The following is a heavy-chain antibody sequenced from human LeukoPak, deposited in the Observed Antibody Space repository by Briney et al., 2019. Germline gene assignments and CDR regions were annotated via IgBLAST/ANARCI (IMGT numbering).Heavy chain of an antibody. Sequence: ASVKVSCKASGYTFTSYGISWARQAPGQGLEWMGWISAYNGNTNYAQKLQGRVTMTTDTSTSTAYMELRSLRSDDTAVYYCARDPPRIVVVVAATNYYSMDVWGQGTTVTVSS. V-gene: IGHV1-18*01. D-gene: IGHD2-15*01. CDR3: ARDPPRIVVVVAATNYYSMDV. CDR1: GYTFTSYG. CDR2: ISAYNGNT. J-gene: IGHJ6*02.